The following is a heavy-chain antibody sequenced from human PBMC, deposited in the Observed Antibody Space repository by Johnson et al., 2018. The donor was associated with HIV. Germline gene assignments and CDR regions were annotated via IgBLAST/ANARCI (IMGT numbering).Heavy chain of an antibody. CDR3: AKDGAAAGTVGADAFDI. V-gene: IGHV3-9*01. Sequence: EVQLVESGGGLVQPGRSLRLSCAASGFTFDDYAMHWVRQAPGKGLEWVSGISWNSGSIGYADSVKGRFTISRDNAKKSLYLQMNSLRAEDTAVYYCAKDGAAAGTVGADAFDIWGQGTRVTVSS. J-gene: IGHJ3*02. D-gene: IGHD6-13*01. CDR1: GFTFDDYA. CDR2: ISWNSGSI.